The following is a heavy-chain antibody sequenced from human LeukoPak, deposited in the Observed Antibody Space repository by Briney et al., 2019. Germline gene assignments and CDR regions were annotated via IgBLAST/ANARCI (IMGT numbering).Heavy chain of an antibody. CDR2: INHSGST. D-gene: IGHD3-10*01. J-gene: IGHJ5*02. CDR3: ARGKIEGSGSSPGPTGNWFDP. Sequence: SETLSLTCAVYGGSFSGYYWSWIRQPPGKGLEWIGEINHSGSTYYNPSLKSRVTISVDRSKNQFSLKLSSVTAADTAVYYCARGKIEGSGSSPGPTGNWFDPWGQGTLVTVSS. V-gene: IGHV4-34*01. CDR1: GGSFSGYY.